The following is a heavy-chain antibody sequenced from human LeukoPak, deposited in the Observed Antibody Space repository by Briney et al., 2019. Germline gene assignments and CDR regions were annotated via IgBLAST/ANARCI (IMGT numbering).Heavy chain of an antibody. CDR1: GYSISSGYY. J-gene: IGHJ5*02. D-gene: IGHD3-10*01. V-gene: IGHV4-38-2*02. CDR3: ARDRKWFGESKPPWVEGWFDP. CDR2: IYHSGST. Sequence: SETLSLTCAVSGYSISSGYYWGWIRQPPGKGLEWIGSIYHSGSTYYNPSLKSRVTISVDTSKNQFSLKLSSVTAADTAVYYCARDRKWFGESKPPWVEGWFDPWGQGTLVTVSS.